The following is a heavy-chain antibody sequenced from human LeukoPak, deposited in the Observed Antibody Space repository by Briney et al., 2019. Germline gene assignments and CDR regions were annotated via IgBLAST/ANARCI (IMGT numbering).Heavy chain of an antibody. CDR3: ARDHVVGLAPFDP. V-gene: IGHV1-3*04. J-gene: IGHJ5*02. Sequence: EASVKVSCKASGYTFTDYAMHWVRQAPGERLEWKGWINTGKGNTKYSQKFQGRVTITMDTSASTAYMELSSLRSEDTAVYYCARDHVVGLAPFDPWGQGTLVTVSS. CDR1: GYTFTDYA. CDR2: INTGKGNT. D-gene: IGHD2-15*01.